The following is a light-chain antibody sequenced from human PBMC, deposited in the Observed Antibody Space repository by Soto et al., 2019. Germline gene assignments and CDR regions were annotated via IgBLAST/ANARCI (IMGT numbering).Light chain of an antibody. V-gene: IGLV2-8*01. CDR3: CSFGHNFWV. CDR2: EVS. J-gene: IGLJ3*02. CDR1: SSDIGAFNF. Sequence: QSVLTQPPSASGSPGQSVTISCTGTSSDIGAFNFVSWYQQHPGRAPKLIIFEVSQRPSGVPHRFSGSKSGNTASLTVSGLQGQDEADYYCCSFGHNFWVFGGGTQLTVL.